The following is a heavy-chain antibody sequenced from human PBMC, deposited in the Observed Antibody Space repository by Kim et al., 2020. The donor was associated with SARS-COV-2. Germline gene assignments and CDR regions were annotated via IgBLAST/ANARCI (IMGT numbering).Heavy chain of an antibody. V-gene: IGHV3-15*01. Sequence: HVKGRYTISRDDSQNTLYLQMNSLKTEDTAVYYCTTDPPRRGSSSPLFDYWGQGTLVTVSS. D-gene: IGHD6-6*01. J-gene: IGHJ4*02. CDR3: TTDPPRRGSSSPLFDY.